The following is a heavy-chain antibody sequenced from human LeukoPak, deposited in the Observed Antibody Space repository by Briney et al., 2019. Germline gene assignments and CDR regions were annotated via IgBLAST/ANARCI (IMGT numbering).Heavy chain of an antibody. CDR1: GFTFSSYG. D-gene: IGHD2-2*01. CDR3: AKDFVVVPGLVNYFDS. J-gene: IGHJ4*02. CDR2: IRYDGSNK. V-gene: IGHV3-30*02. Sequence: GGSLRLSCAASGFTFSSYGMHWVRQAPGKGLEWVAFIRYDGSNKYYADSVKGRFTISRDNSKNTLYLQMNSLRAEDTAVYYCAKDFVVVPGLVNYFDSWGQGTLVTVSS.